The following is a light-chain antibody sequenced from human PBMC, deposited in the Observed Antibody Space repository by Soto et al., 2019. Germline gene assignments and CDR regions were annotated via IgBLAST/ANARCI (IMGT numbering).Light chain of an antibody. CDR2: AAD. V-gene: IGKV1-16*02. Sequence: IQMTQSPSSLSASVGDRVTITCRASQVISNYLTWFQQKPGKAPKSLIYAADNLKAGLPSKFSASGSETHFTLPLTNPQPEDFATYYYQQYHSSPYTFGQGTKMEI. J-gene: IGKJ2*01. CDR3: QQYHSSPYT. CDR1: QVISNY.